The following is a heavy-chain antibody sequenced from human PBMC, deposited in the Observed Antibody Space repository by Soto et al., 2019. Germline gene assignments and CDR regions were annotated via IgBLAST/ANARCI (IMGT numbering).Heavy chain of an antibody. V-gene: IGHV4-59*01. J-gene: IGHJ4*02. CDR2: IYYSGST. D-gene: IGHD1-26*01. CDR1: GGSISSYY. CDR3: TRWARWERPSFDY. Sequence: QVQLQESGPGLVKPSETLSLTCTVSGGSISSYYWSWIRQPPGKGLEWIGYIYYSGSTNYNPSLNTRLTISVHTSKNQFSLTLSTVTAADTAVYYCTRWARWERPSFDYWGQGTLVTVSA.